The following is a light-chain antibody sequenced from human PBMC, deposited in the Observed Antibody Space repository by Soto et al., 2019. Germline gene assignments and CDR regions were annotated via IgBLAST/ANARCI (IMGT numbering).Light chain of an antibody. CDR2: EVS. Sequence: ALTQPASVSGSPGQSITISCTGTSSDVGRYDYVSWCQQHPGKAPKLMIYEVSNRPSGVSNRFSGSKSGNTASLTISGLQAEDETDYYCSSFTSTSTLVFGTGTKVTVL. J-gene: IGLJ1*01. V-gene: IGLV2-14*01. CDR1: SSDVGRYDY. CDR3: SSFTSTSTLV.